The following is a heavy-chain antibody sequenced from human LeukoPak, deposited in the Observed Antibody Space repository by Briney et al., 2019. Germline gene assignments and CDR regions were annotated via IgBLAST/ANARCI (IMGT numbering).Heavy chain of an antibody. V-gene: IGHV4-61*02. CDR3: ARDGLRYFEGLDP. Sequence: SETLSLTCTVSGGSISSGNYYWSWIRQPAGKGLEWVGRIYTSGSTNYNPSLKSRVTISVDTSKNQFSLKLSSVTAADTAVYYCARDGLRYFEGLDPWGQGTLVTVSS. D-gene: IGHD3-9*01. J-gene: IGHJ5*02. CDR1: GGSISSGNYY. CDR2: IYTSGST.